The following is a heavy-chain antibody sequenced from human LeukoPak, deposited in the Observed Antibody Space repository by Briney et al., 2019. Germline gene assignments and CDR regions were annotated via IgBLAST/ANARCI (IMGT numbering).Heavy chain of an antibody. Sequence: GGSLRLSCAASGFTFSNFWMTWIRQAPGKGLEWVANIKQDGIEKYYADSVEGRFTVSRDNTKNTMFLQMDSLRVEDTAVYYCARGSSGYYCDHLQTWGQGSLVTVSS. J-gene: IGHJ1*01. V-gene: IGHV3-7*01. D-gene: IGHD3-22*01. CDR2: IKQDGIEK. CDR1: GFTFSNFW. CDR3: ARGSSGYYCDHLQT.